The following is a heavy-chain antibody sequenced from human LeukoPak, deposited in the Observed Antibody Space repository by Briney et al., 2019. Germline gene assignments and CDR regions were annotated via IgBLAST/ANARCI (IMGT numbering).Heavy chain of an antibody. CDR2: IGNNGGGI. CDR1: GFTFSTYT. CDR3: ATSTAAAGTD. V-gene: IGHV3-23*01. D-gene: IGHD6-13*01. J-gene: IGHJ4*02. Sequence: GGSLRLSCAAPGFTFSTYTMYWVRHPPGKRLEWVSIIGNNGGGIHYADSVKGRFTISRDNFKNALYLQMNSLRVEDTAVYYCATSTAAAGTDWGQGTLVTVSS.